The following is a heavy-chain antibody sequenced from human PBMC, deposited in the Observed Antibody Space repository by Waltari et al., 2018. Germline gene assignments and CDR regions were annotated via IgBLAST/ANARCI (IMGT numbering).Heavy chain of an antibody. CDR2: ICYSGSI. CDR3: ARLKAVAGPKSAWFDP. J-gene: IGHJ5*02. V-gene: IGHV4-38-2*01. D-gene: IGHD6-13*01. Sequence: QVQLQESGPGLVKPSETLSLTCAVSGYSISSGYYWGWIRQPPGTGLEWSVSICYSGSIYYNPSLKSRVTISVDTSQNQFSLKLSSVTAADTAVYYCARLKAVAGPKSAWFDPWGQGTLVTVSS. CDR1: GYSISSGYY.